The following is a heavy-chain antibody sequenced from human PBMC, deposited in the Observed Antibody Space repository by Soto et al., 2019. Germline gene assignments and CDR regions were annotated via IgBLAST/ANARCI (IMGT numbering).Heavy chain of an antibody. J-gene: IGHJ3*02. V-gene: IGHV3-30-3*01. CDR3: ARDHSARGWGDGASDI. CDR1: GFTFSDYA. Sequence: QVQLVESGGGVVQPGRSLRLSCAASGFTFSDYAMHWVRQAPGKGLEWLALISYDGSNKYYADSVKGRFTISRDNSKNTLYLQINSLTAEDTAVYYCARDHSARGWGDGASDIWGQGTLVTVSS. D-gene: IGHD6-19*01. CDR2: ISYDGSNK.